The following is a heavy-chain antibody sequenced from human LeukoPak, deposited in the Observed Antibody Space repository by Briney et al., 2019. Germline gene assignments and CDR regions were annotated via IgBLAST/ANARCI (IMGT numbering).Heavy chain of an antibody. CDR2: INPNSGGT. CDR1: GYTFTGYY. J-gene: IGHJ5*02. D-gene: IGHD4-17*01. Sequence: ASVKVSCKASGYTFTGYYMHWVRQAPGQGLEWMGWINPNSGGTNYAQKFQGRVTMTRDTSISTAYMELSRLRSDDTAVYYCARTIRGDYVGVSWFDPWGQGTLVTVSS. CDR3: ARTIRGDYVGVSWFDP. V-gene: IGHV1-2*02.